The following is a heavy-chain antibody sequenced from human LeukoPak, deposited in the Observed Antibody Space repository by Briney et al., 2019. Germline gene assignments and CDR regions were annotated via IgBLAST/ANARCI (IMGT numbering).Heavy chain of an antibody. CDR3: ATPTRSYYGMDV. D-gene: IGHD1-14*01. CDR1: GYTLTELS. Sequence: GASVKVSCKVSGYTLTELSMHWVRQAPGKGLEWMGGLDPEDGETIYAQKFQGRVTMTEDTSTDTAYMELSSPRSEDTAMYYCATPTRSYYGMDVWGQGTTVTVSS. CDR2: LDPEDGET. V-gene: IGHV1-24*01. J-gene: IGHJ6*02.